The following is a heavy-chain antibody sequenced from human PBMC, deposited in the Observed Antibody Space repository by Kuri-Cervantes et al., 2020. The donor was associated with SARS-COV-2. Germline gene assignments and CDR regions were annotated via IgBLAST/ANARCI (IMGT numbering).Heavy chain of an antibody. CDR1: GFTFSSYA. D-gene: IGHD1-26*01. V-gene: IGHV3-30-3*01. CDR3: ARVTVGATWLGDALDI. CDR2: ISYDGSNK. Sequence: GGSLRLSCAASGFTFSSYAMHWVRQAPGKGLEWVAVISYDGSNKYYADSVKGRFTISRDNSKNTLYLQMNSLRAEDTAVYYCARVTVGATWLGDALDIWGQGTMVTVSS. J-gene: IGHJ3*02.